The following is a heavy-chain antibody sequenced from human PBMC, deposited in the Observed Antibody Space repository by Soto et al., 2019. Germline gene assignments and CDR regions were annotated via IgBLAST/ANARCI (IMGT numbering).Heavy chain of an antibody. Sequence: PGESLKISCKGSGYSFTSYWIGWVRQMPGKGLEWMGIIYPGDSDTRYSPSFQGQVTISADKSISTAYLQWSSLKASDTAMYYCEKGIKLFGVAHYGMDVWGPGTTVTVSS. CDR2: IYPGDSDT. V-gene: IGHV5-51*01. J-gene: IGHJ6*02. D-gene: IGHD3-3*01. CDR3: EKGIKLFGVAHYGMDV. CDR1: GYSFTSYW.